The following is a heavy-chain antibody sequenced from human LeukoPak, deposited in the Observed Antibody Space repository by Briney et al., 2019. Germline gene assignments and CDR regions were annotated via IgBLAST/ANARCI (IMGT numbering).Heavy chain of an antibody. J-gene: IGHJ4*02. CDR1: GYTFTSYD. CDR3: AREEVAVAGTEPLDY. D-gene: IGHD6-19*01. CDR2: MNPNSGNT. V-gene: IGHV1-8*03. Sequence: GASVKVSCKASGYTFTSYDINWVRQATGQGLEWRGWMNPNSGNTGYAQKFQGRVTITRNTSISTAYMKLSSLRSEDTAVYYCAREEVAVAGTEPLDYWGQGTLVTVSS.